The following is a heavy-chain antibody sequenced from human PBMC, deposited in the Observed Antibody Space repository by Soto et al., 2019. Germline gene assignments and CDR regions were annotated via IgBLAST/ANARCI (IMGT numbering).Heavy chain of an antibody. CDR2: ISGSGSTI. J-gene: IGHJ5*02. CDR3: ARLRAPGFDP. CDR1: GFTFSSYE. Sequence: GGSLRLSCAASGFTFSSYEMNWVRQAPGKGLEWVSYISGSGSTIYYAASVKGRFTISRDNAKNSLYLQMNSLRAEDTAVYYCARLRAPGFDPWGQGTLVTVSS. D-gene: IGHD3-10*01. V-gene: IGHV3-48*03.